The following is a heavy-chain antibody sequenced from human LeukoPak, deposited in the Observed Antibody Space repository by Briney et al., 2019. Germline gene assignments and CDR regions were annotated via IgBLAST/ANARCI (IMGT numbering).Heavy chain of an antibody. CDR3: ASLRFLEWFTFDY. CDR2: INHSRST. V-gene: IGHV4-34*01. D-gene: IGHD3-3*01. J-gene: IGHJ4*02. CDR1: GGSFSGYY. Sequence: SETLSLTCAVYGGSFSGYYWSWIRQPPGKGLEWIGEINHSRSTNYNPSLKSRVTISVDTSKNQFSLKLSSVTAADTAVYYCASLRFLEWFTFDYWGQGTLVTVSS.